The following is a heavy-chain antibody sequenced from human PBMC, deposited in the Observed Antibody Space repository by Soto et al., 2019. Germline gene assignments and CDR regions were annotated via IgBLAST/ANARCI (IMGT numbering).Heavy chain of an antibody. CDR2: ISWNSGNI. J-gene: IGHJ4*02. CDR1: GFFFEDYA. Sequence: GGSLRLSCAASGFFFEDYAMHWVRQAPGKGLEWVSAISWNSGNIGYADSVKGRFTISRDNAKNSLYLQMNSLRTEDTAFYFCAKDMRSSQGGSYAAELWGQGTLVPVSS. V-gene: IGHV3-9*01. D-gene: IGHD3-10*01. CDR3: AKDMRSSQGGSYAAEL.